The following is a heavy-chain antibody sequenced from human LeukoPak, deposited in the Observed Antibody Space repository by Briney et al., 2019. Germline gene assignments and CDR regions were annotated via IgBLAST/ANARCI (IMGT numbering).Heavy chain of an antibody. CDR2: IIPIFGTA. D-gene: IGHD5-18*01. V-gene: IGHV1-69*13. Sequence: SVKVSCKASGGTFSSYAISWVRQAPGQGLEWMGGIIPIFGTANYAQKFQGRVTITADESTSTAYMELSSLRSEDSAVYYCAREGQGYSYGNFDYWGQGTLVTVSS. CDR1: GGTFSSYA. CDR3: AREGQGYSYGNFDY. J-gene: IGHJ4*02.